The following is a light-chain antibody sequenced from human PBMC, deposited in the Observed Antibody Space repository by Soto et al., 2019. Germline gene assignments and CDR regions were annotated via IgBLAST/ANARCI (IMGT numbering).Light chain of an antibody. V-gene: IGLV2-14*01. CDR3: SSYTSGSTLGV. J-gene: IGLJ1*01. CDR1: SSDVGGYNY. CDR2: DVS. Sequence: QSALTQPASVSGSPGQSITISCTGTSSDVGGYNYVSWYQQHPGKAPKLMIYDVSNRPSGVSNRFSGSKSGNTASLTISGLQAEDEADYYCSSYTSGSTLGVFGTVTKLTVL.